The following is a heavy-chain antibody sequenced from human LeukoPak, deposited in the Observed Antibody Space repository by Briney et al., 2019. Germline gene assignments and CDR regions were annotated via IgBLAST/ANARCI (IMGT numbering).Heavy chain of an antibody. CDR2: IYYSGRT. Sequence: SETLSLTCTVSGGSISSHYWSWIRQPPGKGLEDIGYIYYSGRTNYTPSLKSRFTISVDTSKNQFSLKLTSVTAADTAVYYCARGRDYGDYPGPFDYWGQGTLVTVSS. V-gene: IGHV4-59*11. J-gene: IGHJ4*02. D-gene: IGHD4-17*01. CDR3: ARGRDYGDYPGPFDY. CDR1: GGSISSHY.